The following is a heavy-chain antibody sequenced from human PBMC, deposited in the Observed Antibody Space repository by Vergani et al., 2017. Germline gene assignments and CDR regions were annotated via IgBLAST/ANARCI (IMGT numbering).Heavy chain of an antibody. CDR2: ISAYNGNT. Sequence: QVQLVQSGAEVKKPGASVKVSCKASGYTFTSYGISWVRQAPGQGLEWMGRISAYNGNTKYVQKLPGIVTMTTDTSTSAAYMELRSLRSDDTDVHYCARVICSGGSCYYYYYYMDVWGKGTTVTVSS. CDR3: ARVICSGGSCYYYYYYMDV. J-gene: IGHJ6*03. CDR1: GYTFTSYG. D-gene: IGHD2-15*01. V-gene: IGHV1-18*01.